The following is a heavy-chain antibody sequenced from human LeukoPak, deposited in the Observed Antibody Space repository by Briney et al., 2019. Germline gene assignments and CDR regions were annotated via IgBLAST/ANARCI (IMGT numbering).Heavy chain of an antibody. CDR3: ARCYSSGWYTFDY. CDR2: INHSGST. CDR1: GGSFSGYY. V-gene: IGHV4-34*01. J-gene: IGHJ4*02. Sequence: SESLSLTCAVYGGSFSGYYWSWIRQPPGKGLEWIGEINHSGSTNYNPSLKTRVTISVDTSKNQLSLKLSSVTAADTAVYYCARCYSSGWYTFDYWGQGTLVTVSS. D-gene: IGHD6-19*01.